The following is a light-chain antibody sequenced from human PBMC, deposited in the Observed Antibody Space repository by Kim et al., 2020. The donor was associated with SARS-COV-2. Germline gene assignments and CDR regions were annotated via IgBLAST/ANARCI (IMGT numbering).Light chain of an antibody. J-gene: IGKJ4*01. V-gene: IGKV3-20*01. CDR2: DAS. CDR3: QQYGSSLP. Sequence: LSPGERATRSCRASQSVSGRYLAWYQQKSGQAPRLLIYDASSRATGIPDRFSGSGSGTDFTLTISRLEPEDFAVYYCQQYGSSLPFGGGTKVDIK. CDR1: QSVSGRY.